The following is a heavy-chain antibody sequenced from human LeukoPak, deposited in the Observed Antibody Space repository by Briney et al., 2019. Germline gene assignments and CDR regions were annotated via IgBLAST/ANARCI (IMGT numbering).Heavy chain of an antibody. Sequence: SETLSLTCAVYGGSFSGYYWSWIRQPPGKGLEWIGEINHSGSTNYNPALKSRVTISVDTSKNQFSLKLSSVTAADTAVYYCARRGYYGSGIDYWGQGTLVTVSS. CDR2: INHSGST. D-gene: IGHD3-10*01. V-gene: IGHV4-34*01. CDR1: GGSFSGYY. CDR3: ARRGYYGSGIDY. J-gene: IGHJ4*02.